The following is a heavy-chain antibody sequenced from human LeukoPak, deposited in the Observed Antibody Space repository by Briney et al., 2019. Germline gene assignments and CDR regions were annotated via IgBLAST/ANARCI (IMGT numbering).Heavy chain of an antibody. CDR2: INPNSGDT. D-gene: IGHD3-22*01. J-gene: IGHJ3*02. V-gene: IGHV1-2*02. Sequence: ASVKVSCKASGYTFTVYYIHWVRQAPGQGREWMGWINPNSGDTSFAQKFQGRVTMTSDTSISTVYMELSSLRSDDTAVCSCARVHYYDSSGYPGDAFDIWGQGTMVIVSS. CDR1: GYTFTVYY. CDR3: ARVHYYDSSGYPGDAFDI.